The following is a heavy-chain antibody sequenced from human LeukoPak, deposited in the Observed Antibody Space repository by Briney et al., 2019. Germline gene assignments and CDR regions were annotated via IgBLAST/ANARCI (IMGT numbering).Heavy chain of an antibody. CDR2: IYTSGST. D-gene: IGHD1-26*01. CDR3: ARARVVGVSLDY. CDR1: GGSISSGSYY. Sequence: SETLSLTCTVSGGSISSGSYYWSWIRQPAGKGLEWIGRIYTSGSTNYNPSLKSRVTISVDTSKNQFSLKLSSVTAADTAVYYCARARVVGVSLDYWGQGTLVTVSS. V-gene: IGHV4-61*02. J-gene: IGHJ4*02.